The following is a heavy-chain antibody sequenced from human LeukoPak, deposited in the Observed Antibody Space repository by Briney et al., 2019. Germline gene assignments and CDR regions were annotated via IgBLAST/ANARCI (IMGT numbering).Heavy chain of an antibody. J-gene: IGHJ4*02. CDR2: VNPDGRST. D-gene: IGHD6-6*01. CDR1: GFMFSSYW. Sequence: GGSLRLSCAASGFMFSSYWMHWVRQAPGKGLVWVSRVNPDGRSTSHADSVKGRFTMSRDNARDTLYLQMNSLRAEDTAVYYCAVMGGEHLVLDYWGQGTLVTVSS. V-gene: IGHV3-74*01. CDR3: AVMGGEHLVLDY.